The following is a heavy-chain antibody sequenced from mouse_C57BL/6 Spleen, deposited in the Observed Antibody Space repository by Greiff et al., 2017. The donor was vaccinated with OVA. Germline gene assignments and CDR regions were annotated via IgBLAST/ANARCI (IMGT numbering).Heavy chain of an antibody. CDR1: GYTFTSYG. J-gene: IGHJ2*01. CDR2: IYPRRGNT. D-gene: IGHD1-1*01. CDR3: ARMATVVAPDY. Sequence: VHLVESGAELARPGASVKLSCKASGYTFTSYGISWVKQRTGQGLEWIGEIYPRRGNTYYNEKFKGKATLTADKSSSTAYMELRSLTSEDSAVYFCARMATVVAPDYWGQGTTLTVSS. V-gene: IGHV1-81*01.